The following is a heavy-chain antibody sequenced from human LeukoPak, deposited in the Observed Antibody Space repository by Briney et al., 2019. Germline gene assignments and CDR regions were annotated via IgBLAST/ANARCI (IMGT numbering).Heavy chain of an antibody. CDR3: ARKKWEPTSNDAFDI. CDR1: GFSFSTYG. CDR2: ISHDGSDK. V-gene: IGHV3-30*02. J-gene: IGHJ3*02. Sequence: SGGSLRLSCAASGFSFSTYGIHWVRQAPGKGLEWVAFISHDGSDKYFADSVKGRFTISRDNSKNTLLLQMNSLRAEDTAVYFCARKKWEPTSNDAFDIWGQGTMVTVSS. D-gene: IGHD1-26*01.